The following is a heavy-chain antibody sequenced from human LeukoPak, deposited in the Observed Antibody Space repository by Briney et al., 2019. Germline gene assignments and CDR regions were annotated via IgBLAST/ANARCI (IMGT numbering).Heavy chain of an antibody. J-gene: IGHJ4*02. Sequence: SETLSLTCTVSGVSICTSSYYWGWICQPPGKGLEWIGSINYSGSTYYNPSLKSRVTISVDTSKNQFSLRLTSVTAADTSVYYCARLRYSSNWYFDYWGQGTLVTVSS. CDR2: INYSGST. D-gene: IGHD6-13*01. V-gene: IGHV4-39*01. CDR1: GVSICTSSYY. CDR3: ARLRYSSNWYFDY.